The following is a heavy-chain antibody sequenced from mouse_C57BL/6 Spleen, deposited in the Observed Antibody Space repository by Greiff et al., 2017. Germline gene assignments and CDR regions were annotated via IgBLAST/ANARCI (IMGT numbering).Heavy chain of an antibody. CDR1: GYAFTNYL. Sequence: QVQLQQSGAELVRPGTSVKVSCKASGYAFTNYLIEWVKQRPGQGLEWIGVINPGSGGTNYNEKFKGKATLTADKSSSTAYMQLSSLTSEDSAVYFCARRGDYYGSSYSYYAMDYWGQGTSVTVSS. V-gene: IGHV1-54*01. CDR2: INPGSGGT. CDR3: ARRGDYYGSSYSYYAMDY. J-gene: IGHJ4*01. D-gene: IGHD1-1*01.